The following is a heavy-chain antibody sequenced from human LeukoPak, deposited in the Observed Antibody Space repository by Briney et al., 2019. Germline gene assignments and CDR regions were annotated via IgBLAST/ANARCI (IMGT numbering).Heavy chain of an antibody. V-gene: IGHV3-9*01. CDR2: ISWNSGSI. CDR1: GFTFDDYA. CDR3: AKASHPSYCSSTSCYYPEFDY. Sequence: GGSLRLSCAASGFTFDDYAMHWVRQAPGKGLEWVSGISWNSGSIGYADSVKGRFTISRDNAKNSLYLQINSLRAEDTALYYCAKASHPSYCSSTSCYYPEFDYWGQGTLVTVSS. J-gene: IGHJ4*02. D-gene: IGHD2-2*01.